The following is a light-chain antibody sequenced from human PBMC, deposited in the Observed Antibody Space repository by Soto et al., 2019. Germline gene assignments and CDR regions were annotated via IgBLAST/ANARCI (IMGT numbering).Light chain of an antibody. V-gene: IGKV3-20*01. CDR1: QSVSTSY. J-gene: IGKJ4*01. CDR3: QQYGSVPLT. CDR2: GAS. Sequence: EIVLTQSPGTLSLSPGEMATLSCRASQSVSTSYLAWYQQKPGQAPRLLIYGASSRAPGIQDRFSGSGSGADFTLSISRLEREDFAVYYCQQYGSVPLTFGGGTKVEIK.